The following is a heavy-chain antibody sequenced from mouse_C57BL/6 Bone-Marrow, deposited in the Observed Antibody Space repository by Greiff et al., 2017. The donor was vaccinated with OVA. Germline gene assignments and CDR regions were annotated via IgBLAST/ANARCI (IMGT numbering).Heavy chain of an antibody. J-gene: IGHJ4*01. V-gene: IGHV1-82*01. CDR3: ASAIYYYGSSYYYAMDY. CDR1: GYAFSSSW. D-gene: IGHD1-1*01. CDR2: IYPGDGDT. Sequence: VQLVESGPELVKPGASVKISCKASGYAFSSSWMNWVKQRPGKGLEWIGRIYPGDGDTNYNGKFKGKATLTADKSSSTAYMQLSSLTSEDSAVYFCASAIYYYGSSYYYAMDYWGQGTSVTVSS.